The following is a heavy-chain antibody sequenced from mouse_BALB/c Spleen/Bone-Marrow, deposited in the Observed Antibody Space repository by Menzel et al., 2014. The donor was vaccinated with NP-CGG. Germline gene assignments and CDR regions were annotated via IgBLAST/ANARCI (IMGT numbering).Heavy chain of an antibody. CDR2: INPDSSTI. J-gene: IGHJ3*01. CDR3: ARMHYYGYVAY. V-gene: IGHV4-1*02. D-gene: IGHD1-2*01. Sequence: GEINPDSSTINYTPSLKDKFIISRDNAKNTLYLQMSKVRSEDTALYYCARMHYYGYVAYWGQGTLVTVSA.